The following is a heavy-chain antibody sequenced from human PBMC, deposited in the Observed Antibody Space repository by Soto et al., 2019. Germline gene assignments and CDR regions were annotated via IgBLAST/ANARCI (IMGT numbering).Heavy chain of an antibody. D-gene: IGHD3-10*01. V-gene: IGHV3-21*01. J-gene: IGHJ3*02. CDR1: GFSFTSYT. CDR2: ISAGGRSI. Sequence: EVQLVESGGGQVKPGGSLRVSCAASGFSFTSYTMNWVRQAPGKGLEWVASISAGGRSIYYADSLKGRSTVSRDNAKSSLYLQMNSLRAEDTAVYYCARSTPGNPFDIWGQGTMVTVSS. CDR3: ARSTPGNPFDI.